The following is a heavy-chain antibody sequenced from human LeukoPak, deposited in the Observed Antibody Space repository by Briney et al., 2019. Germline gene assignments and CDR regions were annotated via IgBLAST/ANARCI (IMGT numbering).Heavy chain of an antibody. Sequence: GGSLRLSCAASGFTFRSYWMSWVRQAPGKGLEWVANINAEGSAKFYVDSVKGRFTISRDNAKNSVYLEMNSLRVEDTAVYYRARFYRGYPHYWGQGTLVTVSS. D-gene: IGHD2/OR15-2a*01. V-gene: IGHV3-7*01. CDR2: INAEGSAK. CDR3: ARFYRGYPHY. CDR1: GFTFRSYW. J-gene: IGHJ4*02.